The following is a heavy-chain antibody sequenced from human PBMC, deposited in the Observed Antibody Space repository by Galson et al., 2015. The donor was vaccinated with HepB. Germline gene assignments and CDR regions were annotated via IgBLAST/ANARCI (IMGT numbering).Heavy chain of an antibody. D-gene: IGHD3-22*01. Sequence: SLRLSCAASGFTFSNAWMNWVRQAPGKGLEWVGRIKSKTDGGTTDYAAPVKGRFTISRDDSKNTLYLQMNSLKTEDTAVYYCTLYYYDSSGYYPFDYWGQGTLVTVSS. CDR1: GFTFSNAW. V-gene: IGHV3-15*07. J-gene: IGHJ4*02. CDR2: IKSKTDGGTT. CDR3: TLYYYDSSGYYPFDY.